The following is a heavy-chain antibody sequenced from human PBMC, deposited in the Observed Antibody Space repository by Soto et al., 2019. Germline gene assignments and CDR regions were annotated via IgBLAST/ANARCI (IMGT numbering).Heavy chain of an antibody. J-gene: IGHJ4*02. CDR2: LYWNDDN. Sequence: QITLKESGPTLVKPTQTLTLTCTLSGFSLNTNGEGVGWIRQPPGKALECLALLYWNDDNRYTTSLKSRFTIAKETSKIQVVVSMTKMDPVDTATYYWANRLVFALAGQSISFDYWGQGTLITVSS. D-gene: IGHD6-19*01. CDR1: GFSLNTNGEG. CDR3: ANRLVFALAGQSISFDY. V-gene: IGHV2-5*01.